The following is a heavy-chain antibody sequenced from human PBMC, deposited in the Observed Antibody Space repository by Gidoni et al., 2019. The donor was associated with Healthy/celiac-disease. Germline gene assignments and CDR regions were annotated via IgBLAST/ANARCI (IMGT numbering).Heavy chain of an antibody. Sequence: EVQLVESGGGLVQPGGSLRLSCAASGLPFSSDSMNWVRQAPGKGLEWVSYISSSSSTIYYADSVKGRFTISRDNAKNSLYLQMNSLRDEDTAVYYCARDSPTVTEYEEGSGAFDIWGQGTMVTVSS. J-gene: IGHJ3*02. V-gene: IGHV3-48*02. CDR1: GLPFSSDS. CDR3: ARDSPTVTEYEEGSGAFDI. D-gene: IGHD4-17*01. CDR2: ISSSSSTI.